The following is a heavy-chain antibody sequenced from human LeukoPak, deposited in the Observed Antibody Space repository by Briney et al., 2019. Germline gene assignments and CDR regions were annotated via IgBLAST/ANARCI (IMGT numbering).Heavy chain of an antibody. CDR1: GFTFSSYA. D-gene: IGHD6-13*01. J-gene: IGHJ3*02. CDR3: AKDTYSSSWYSGAFDI. V-gene: IGHV3-23*01. Sequence: PGGSLRLSCAASGFTFSSYAMSWVRQAPGKGLEWVSAISGSGGSTYYADSVKGRFTISRDNSKNTLYLQMNSLRAEDTAVYYCAKDTYSSSWYSGAFDIWGQGTMVTVSS. CDR2: ISGSGGST.